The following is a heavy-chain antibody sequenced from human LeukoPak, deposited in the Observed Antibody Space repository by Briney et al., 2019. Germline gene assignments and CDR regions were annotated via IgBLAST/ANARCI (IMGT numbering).Heavy chain of an antibody. CDR3: ARAPGYYYDSSGYYADY. V-gene: IGHV3-48*03. Sequence: GGSLRLSCAASGFTFSSYEMNWVRQAPGKWLEWVSYISSSGSTIYYADSVKGRFTISRDNAKNSLYPQMNSLRAEDTVVYYCARAPGYYYDSSGYYADYWGQGTLFTVSS. J-gene: IGHJ4*02. CDR2: ISSSGSTI. CDR1: GFTFSSYE. D-gene: IGHD3-22*01.